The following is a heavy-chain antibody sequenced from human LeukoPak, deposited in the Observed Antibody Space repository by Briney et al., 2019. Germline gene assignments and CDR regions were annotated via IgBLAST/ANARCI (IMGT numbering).Heavy chain of an antibody. CDR3: ATAPVGSGSSLIDY. CDR1: GYTLTELS. J-gene: IGHJ4*02. CDR2: FDPEDGET. V-gene: IGHV1-24*01. Sequence: GASVKVSCKVSGYTLTELSMHWVRQAPGKGLEWMGGFDPEDGETIYAQKFQGRVTMTEDTSTDTAYMELSSLRSEDTAVYYCATAPVGSGSSLIDYWGQGTLVTVSS. D-gene: IGHD1-26*01.